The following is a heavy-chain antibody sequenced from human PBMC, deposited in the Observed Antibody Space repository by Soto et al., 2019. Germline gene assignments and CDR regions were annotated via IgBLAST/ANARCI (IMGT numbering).Heavy chain of an antibody. J-gene: IGHJ4*02. D-gene: IGHD6-13*01. CDR3: ARGLIAAAGSFDY. CDR2: IIPILGIA. CDR1: GGTFSSYT. Sequence: QVQLVQSGAVVKKPGSSVKVSCKASGGTFSSYTISWVRQAPGQGLEWMGRIIPILGIANYAQKFQGRVTITADKSTSTAYMELSSLRSEDTAVYYCARGLIAAAGSFDYWGQGTLVTVSS. V-gene: IGHV1-69*02.